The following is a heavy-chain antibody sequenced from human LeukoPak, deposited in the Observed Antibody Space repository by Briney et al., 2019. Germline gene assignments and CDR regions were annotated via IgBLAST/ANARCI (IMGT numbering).Heavy chain of an antibody. D-gene: IGHD3-3*01. CDR3: ARETYYDFWSGHRRIYYYGMDV. CDR2: ISAYNGNT. Sequence: ASVKVSCKASGGTFSSYAISWVRQAPGQGLEWMGWISAYNGNTNYAQKLQGRVTMTTDTSTSTAYMELRSLRSDDTAVYYCARETYYDFWSGHRRIYYYGMDVWGQGTTVTVSS. J-gene: IGHJ6*02. V-gene: IGHV1-18*01. CDR1: GGTFSSYA.